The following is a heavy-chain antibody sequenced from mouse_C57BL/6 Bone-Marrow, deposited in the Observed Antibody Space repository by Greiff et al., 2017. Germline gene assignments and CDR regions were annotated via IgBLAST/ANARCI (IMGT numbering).Heavy chain of an antibody. J-gene: IGHJ2*01. CDR3: TRERDYYGITFDY. CDR2: ISSGGDYI. D-gene: IGHD1-1*01. CDR1: GFTFSSYA. V-gene: IGHV5-9-1*02. Sequence: EVMLVESGEGLVKPGGSLKLSCAASGFTFSSYAMSWVRQTPEKRLEWVAYISSGGDYIYYADTVKGRFTISRDNARNTLYLQMSSLKSEDTAMYYCTRERDYYGITFDYWGQGTTRTVSS.